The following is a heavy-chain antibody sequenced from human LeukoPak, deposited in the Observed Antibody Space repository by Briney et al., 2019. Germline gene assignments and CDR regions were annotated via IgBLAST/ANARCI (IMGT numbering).Heavy chain of an antibody. CDR3: AREFGVVIPFDY. CDR2: IYYSGST. V-gene: IGHV4-39*02. Sequence: PSETLSLTCTVPGGSISSSSYYWGWIRQPPGKGLEWIGSIYYSGSTYYNPSLKSRVTISVDTSKNQFSLKLSSVTAADTAVYYCAREFGVVIPFDYWGQGTLVTVSS. CDR1: GGSISSSSYY. D-gene: IGHD3-3*01. J-gene: IGHJ4*02.